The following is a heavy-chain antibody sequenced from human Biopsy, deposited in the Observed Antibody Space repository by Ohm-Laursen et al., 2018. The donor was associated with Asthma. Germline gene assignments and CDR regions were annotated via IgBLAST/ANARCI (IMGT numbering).Heavy chain of an antibody. CDR2: ISWNSGSI. D-gene: IGHD1-26*01. V-gene: IGHV3-9*01. CDR1: GFTFADYA. J-gene: IGHJ4*02. Sequence: SLRLSCAATGFTFADYAMHWVRQAPGKGLEWVSGISWNSGSIGYADSVKGRFTISRDNAKNSLYLQMNSLRAEDTALYYCAKGEWELLEANFDYWGQGTLVTVSS. CDR3: AKGEWELLEANFDY.